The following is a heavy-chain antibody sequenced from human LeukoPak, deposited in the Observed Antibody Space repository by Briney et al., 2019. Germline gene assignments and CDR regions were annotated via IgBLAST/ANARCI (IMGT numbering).Heavy chain of an antibody. CDR2: ISSSSSYI. CDR1: GFTFSSYS. V-gene: IGHV3-21*01. Sequence: GGSLRLSCAASGFTFSSYSMNWVRQAPGKGLEWVSSISSSSSYIYYADSVKGRFTISRDNAKNSLYLQMNSLRAEDTAVYYCARDDPDYGDSNALDIWGQGTMVTVSS. J-gene: IGHJ3*02. D-gene: IGHD4-17*01. CDR3: ARDDPDYGDSNALDI.